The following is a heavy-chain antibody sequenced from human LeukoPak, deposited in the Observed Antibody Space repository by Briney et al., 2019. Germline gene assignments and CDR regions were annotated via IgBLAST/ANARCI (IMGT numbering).Heavy chain of an antibody. Sequence: GGSLRLSCAASGYTLSNYNMHWVRQAPGKGLEWVAFISNSSSYIFYADSLKRRFTISRDNAKNSLYLQMNSLRADDTAVYYCARDLANGDDGLWGQGTLVTVSS. V-gene: IGHV3-21*01. J-gene: IGHJ4*02. D-gene: IGHD4-17*01. CDR1: GYTLSNYN. CDR2: ISNSSSYI. CDR3: ARDLANGDDGL.